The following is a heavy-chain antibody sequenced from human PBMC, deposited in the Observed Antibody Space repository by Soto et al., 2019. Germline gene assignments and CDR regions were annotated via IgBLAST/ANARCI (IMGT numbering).Heavy chain of an antibody. J-gene: IGHJ3*02. V-gene: IGHV1-69*13. D-gene: IGHD6-6*01. CDR1: GGTFSSYA. Sequence: SVKVSCKASGGTFSSYAISWVRQAPGQGLEWMGGIIPIFGTANYAQKFQGRVTITADESTSTAYMELSSLRSEDTAVYYCARNDQLVPDAFDIWGQGTMVTVSS. CDR3: ARNDQLVPDAFDI. CDR2: IIPIFGTA.